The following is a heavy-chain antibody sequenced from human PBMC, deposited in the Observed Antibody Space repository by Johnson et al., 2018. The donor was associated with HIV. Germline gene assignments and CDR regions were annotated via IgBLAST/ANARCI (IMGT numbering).Heavy chain of an antibody. J-gene: IGHJ3*02. D-gene: IGHD3-16*01. CDR1: GFTVSSNY. CDR3: ARDYETI. Sequence: EMQLVESGGGLVQPGGSLRLSCAVSGFTVSSNYMNWVRQAPGKGLEWVSVIYSGGSTYYADSVKGRFTISRDNSKNTLYLQMNSLRAEDTAVYYCARDYETIWGQGTMVTVSS. V-gene: IGHV3-66*01. CDR2: IYSGGST.